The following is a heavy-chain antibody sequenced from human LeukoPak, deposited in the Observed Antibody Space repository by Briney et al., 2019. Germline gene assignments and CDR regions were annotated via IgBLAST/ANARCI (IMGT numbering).Heavy chain of an antibody. Sequence: GGSLRLSCAASGFTFSDYYMSWIRQAPGKGLEWVSYITNIDNTIHYADSVRGRFTISRDNTKNSLYLQMNSLRAEDTAVYYCARDIMVRGVIAYYFDYWGQGTLVTVSS. V-gene: IGHV3-11*01. J-gene: IGHJ4*02. CDR1: GFTFSDYY. D-gene: IGHD3-10*01. CDR3: ARDIMVRGVIAYYFDY. CDR2: ITNIDNTI.